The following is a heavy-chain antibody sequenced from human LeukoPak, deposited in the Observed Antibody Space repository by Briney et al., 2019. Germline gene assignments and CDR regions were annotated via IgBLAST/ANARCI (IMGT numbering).Heavy chain of an antibody. D-gene: IGHD3-22*01. CDR1: GYTLTELS. J-gene: IGHJ4*02. V-gene: IGHV1-24*01. CDR2: FDPEDGET. Sequence: ASVKVSCKVSGYTLTELSMHWVRQAPGKGLEWMVGFDPEDGETIYAQKFQGRVTMTEDTSTDTAYMELSSLRSEDTAVYYCATDLSGTITTIVPFWGQGTLVTVSS. CDR3: ATDLSGTITTIVPF.